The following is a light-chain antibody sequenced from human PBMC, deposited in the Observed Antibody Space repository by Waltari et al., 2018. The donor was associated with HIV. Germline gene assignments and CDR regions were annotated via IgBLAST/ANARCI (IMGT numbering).Light chain of an antibody. Sequence: QSALTQPASVSGSLGQSITFSCTGTSSDIGGYDYVSWYQQHPGNAPKIIIFDVTIRPSGVSDRFPGSKSGNTASLTTSGLHAEGDAYYYCTSFTSSSAWLFGGGTKLTVL. J-gene: IGLJ3*02. CDR1: SSDIGGYDY. CDR2: DVT. V-gene: IGLV2-14*03. CDR3: TSFTSSSAWL.